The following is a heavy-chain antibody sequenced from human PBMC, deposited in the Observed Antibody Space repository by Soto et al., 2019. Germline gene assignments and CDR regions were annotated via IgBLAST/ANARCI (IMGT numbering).Heavy chain of an antibody. V-gene: IGHV4-30-4*01. CDR1: GGSISSGDYY. Sequence: SETLSLTCTVSGGSISSGDYYWSWIRQPPGKGLEWIGYIYYSGSTYYNPSLKSRVTISVDTSKNQFSLKLSSVTAADTAVYYCAREANYDSSGYYPDYWGQGTLVTVSS. CDR3: AREANYDSSGYYPDY. D-gene: IGHD3-22*01. CDR2: IYYSGST. J-gene: IGHJ4*02.